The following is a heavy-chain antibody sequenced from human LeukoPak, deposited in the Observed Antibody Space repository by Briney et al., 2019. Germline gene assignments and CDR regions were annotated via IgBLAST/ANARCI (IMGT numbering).Heavy chain of an antibody. V-gene: IGHV1-69*05. CDR2: IIPIFGTA. Sequence: GASVKVSCKASGGTFSSYAISWVRQAPGQGLEWMGGIIPIFGTANYAQKLQGRVTMTTDTSTSTAYMELRSLRSDDTAVYYCARGSYDFWSGFNDYWGQGTLVTVSS. D-gene: IGHD3-3*01. CDR3: ARGSYDFWSGFNDY. J-gene: IGHJ4*02. CDR1: GGTFSSYA.